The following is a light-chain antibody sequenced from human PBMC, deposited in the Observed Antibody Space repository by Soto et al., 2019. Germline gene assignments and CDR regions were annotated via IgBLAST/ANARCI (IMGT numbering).Light chain of an antibody. CDR1: QSVKSR. Sequence: EKVMTQSPATLSVSPGERATLSCRASQSVKSRLAWYQQKPGKAPRLLIYDAFTSATGIPASFSGSASGTEFTLTFSSLHSEDFAVYYCQHYDEWPLTRGGGTKVEI. J-gene: IGKJ4*01. V-gene: IGKV3-15*01. CDR3: QHYDEWPLT. CDR2: DAF.